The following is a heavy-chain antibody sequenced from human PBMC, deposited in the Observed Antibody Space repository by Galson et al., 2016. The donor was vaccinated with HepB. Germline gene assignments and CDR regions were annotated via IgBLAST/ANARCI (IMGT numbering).Heavy chain of an antibody. J-gene: IGHJ4*02. CDR3: ARVRGDYGDRTTDY. CDR1: GFTFNTYS. CDR2: ISWSGSSI. V-gene: IGHV3-21*01. D-gene: IGHD4-17*01. Sequence: SLRLSCAASGFTFNTYSMNWVRQAPGKGLEWVSSISWSGSSIYYADSLKGRFTISRDNAKNTLYLQMNSLTVEDTAVYYCARVRGDYGDRTTDYWGQGTLVTVSS.